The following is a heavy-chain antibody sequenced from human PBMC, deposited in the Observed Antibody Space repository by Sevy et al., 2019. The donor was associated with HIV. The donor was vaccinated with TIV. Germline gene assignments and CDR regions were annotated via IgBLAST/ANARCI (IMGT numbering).Heavy chain of an antibody. V-gene: IGHV3-23*01. D-gene: IGHD3-3*01. CDR2: ISGSGGST. CDR1: GFTFSSYA. Sequence: GGSLRLSCAASGFTFSSYAMSWVRQAPGKGLEWVSAISGSGGSTYYADSVKGRFTISRDNSKNTLYLQMNSLRAEDTAVYYCAKALPVAHYDFWSGYYKKRDGYYYYYGMDVWGQGTTVTVSS. J-gene: IGHJ6*02. CDR3: AKALPVAHYDFWSGYYKKRDGYYYYYGMDV.